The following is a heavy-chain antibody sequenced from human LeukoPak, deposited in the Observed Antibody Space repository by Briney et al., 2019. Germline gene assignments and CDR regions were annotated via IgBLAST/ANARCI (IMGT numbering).Heavy chain of an antibody. V-gene: IGHV3-30*02. Sequence: GGSLRLSCEASGFTFNSYAMHWARQVPGKGLQWVAFIRYDGSDKYYADSVKGRFTISRDNSKNTLYLQLNSLIPDDMAVYYCARGYGENYLNYWGQGTLVTVST. D-gene: IGHD4/OR15-4a*01. CDR2: IRYDGSDK. J-gene: IGHJ4*02. CDR1: GFTFNSYA. CDR3: ARGYGENYLNY.